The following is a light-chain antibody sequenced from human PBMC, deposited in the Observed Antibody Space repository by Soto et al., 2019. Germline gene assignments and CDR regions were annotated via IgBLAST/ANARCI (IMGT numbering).Light chain of an antibody. CDR3: TSYTSSSTHV. Sequence: QSALTQPASVSGSPGQSITISCTGTSSDIGGYDYVSWYQHHPGKAPKFIIYGVTNRPSGVSHRFSGSKSANTASLTISGLQAEDGADYYCTSYTSSSTHVFGTGTKVTVL. J-gene: IGLJ1*01. V-gene: IGLV2-14*01. CDR2: GVT. CDR1: SSDIGGYDY.